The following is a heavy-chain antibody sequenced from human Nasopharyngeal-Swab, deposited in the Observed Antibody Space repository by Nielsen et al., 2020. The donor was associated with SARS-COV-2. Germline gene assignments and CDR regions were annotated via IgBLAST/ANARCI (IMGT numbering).Heavy chain of an antibody. J-gene: IGHJ5*02. CDR3: ARTEGLWFGELLGSWFDP. CDR2: IFSNDEK. Sequence: RQAPGKALEWLAHIFSNDEKSYSTSLKSRLTISKDTSKSQVVLTMTNMDPVDTATYYCARTEGLWFGELLGSWFDPWGQGTLVTLSS. V-gene: IGHV2-26*01. D-gene: IGHD3-10*01.